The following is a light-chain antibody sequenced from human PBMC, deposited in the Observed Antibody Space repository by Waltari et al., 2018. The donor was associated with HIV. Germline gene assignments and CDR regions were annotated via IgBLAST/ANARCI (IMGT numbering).Light chain of an antibody. CDR1: ALPQKY. J-gene: IGLJ2*01. V-gene: IGLV3-10*01. CDR3: YSRDNSCNHRV. CDR2: EDN. Sequence: SYELTQPASVSVSPGQTAGIPSSGDALPQKYADWYQQTSGQAPMKVIYEDNKRPSGIPERFSGSSSGTMATLTITAAQVEDEANYYCYSRDNSCNHRVFGGGTKLTVL.